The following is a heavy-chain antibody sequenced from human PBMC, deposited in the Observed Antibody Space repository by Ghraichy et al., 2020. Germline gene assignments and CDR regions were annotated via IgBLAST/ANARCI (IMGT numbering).Heavy chain of an antibody. CDR2: VSNRGNMK. Sequence: GGSLRLSCAASGFTFSTYAMSWVRQVPGKGLEWVSTVSNRGNMKYYTDSVEGRFTIYRDNSKNTLSLQMGGLRVDDTAIYYCARAGLQSYFDSWGQGTLVTVSS. V-gene: IGHV3-23*01. J-gene: IGHJ4*02. CDR3: ARAGLQSYFDS. CDR1: GFTFSTYA. D-gene: IGHD4-11*01.